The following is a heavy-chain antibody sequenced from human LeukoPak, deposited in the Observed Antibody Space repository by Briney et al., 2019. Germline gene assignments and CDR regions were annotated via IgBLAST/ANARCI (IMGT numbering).Heavy chain of an antibody. J-gene: IGHJ4*02. V-gene: IGHV4-34*01. CDR2: INHSGST. CDR3: ARRVCGSDIVVVPAAKNPTTEFDY. CDR1: GGSFSGYY. Sequence: PSETLSLTCAVYGGSFSGYYWSWIRQPPGTGLEWIGEINHSGSTNYNPSLKSRVTISVDTSKNQFSLKLSSVTAADTAVYYCARRVCGSDIVVVPAAKNPTTEFDYWGQGTLVTVSS. D-gene: IGHD2-2*01.